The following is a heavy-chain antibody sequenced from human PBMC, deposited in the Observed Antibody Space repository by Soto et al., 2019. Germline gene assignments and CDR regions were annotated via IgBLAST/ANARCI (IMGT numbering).Heavy chain of an antibody. Sequence: QVQLVQSGAEVKKPGSSVKVSCKASGGTFSSYAISWVRQAPGQGLEWMGGIIPIFGTANYAQKFQGRVTITADESPSTAYMELSSLRSEDTAVYYCATPRLGYCSGGSCSQFYYYYGMDVWGQGTTVTVSS. V-gene: IGHV1-69*01. CDR2: IIPIFGTA. CDR1: GGTFSSYA. D-gene: IGHD2-15*01. J-gene: IGHJ6*02. CDR3: ATPRLGYCSGGSCSQFYYYYGMDV.